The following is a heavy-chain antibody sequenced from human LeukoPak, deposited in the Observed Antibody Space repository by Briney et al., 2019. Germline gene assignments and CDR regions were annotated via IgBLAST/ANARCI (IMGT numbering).Heavy chain of an antibody. CDR3: ARAEEYSSSSGGY. CDR1: GGTFSSYA. D-gene: IGHD6-6*01. J-gene: IGHJ4*02. V-gene: IGHV1-69*13. Sequence: ASVKVSCKASGGTFSSYAISWVRQAPGQGLEWMGGIIPIFGTANYAQKFQGRVTITADESASTAYMELSSLRSEDTAVYYCARAEEYSSSSGGYWGQGTLVTVSS. CDR2: IIPIFGTA.